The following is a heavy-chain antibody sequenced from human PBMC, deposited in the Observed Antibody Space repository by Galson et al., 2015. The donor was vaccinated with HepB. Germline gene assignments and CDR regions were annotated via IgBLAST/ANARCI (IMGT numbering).Heavy chain of an antibody. J-gene: IGHJ4*02. Sequence: SLRLSCAVSGFTFSDYYMSWIHQAPGKGLEWLSYITNSGRSTSYADSVKGRFTISRDNAKNSLYLEMNSLRAEDTAVYYCARESRGNYFTFDYWGQGTLVTVSS. CDR2: ITNSGRST. CDR1: GFTFSDYY. V-gene: IGHV3-11*01. CDR3: ARESRGNYFTFDY. D-gene: IGHD2/OR15-2a*01.